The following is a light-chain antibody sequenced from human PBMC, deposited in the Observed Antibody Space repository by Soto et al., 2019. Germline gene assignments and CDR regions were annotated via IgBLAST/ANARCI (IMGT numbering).Light chain of an antibody. CDR3: QQYGSSGT. J-gene: IGKJ1*01. V-gene: IGKV3-20*01. CDR1: QTVNSNY. Sequence: EIVWTQSPGTLSLSPGDTATLSCRASQTVNSNYLSWYQQKSGQAPGLLIYGVSSRATGIPDRFSGGGSGTDFTLTISRMEPEDFAVYYCQQYGSSGTFGQGTKVDIK. CDR2: GVS.